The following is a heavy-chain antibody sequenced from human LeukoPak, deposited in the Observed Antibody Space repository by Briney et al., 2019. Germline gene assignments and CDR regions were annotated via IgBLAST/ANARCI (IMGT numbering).Heavy chain of an antibody. Sequence: PGGSLRLSCAASGFSVRSNPMSWVRQAPGKGLEWVSVFYSDGSIYYADSVKGRLSISRDNSKNTLYLQMNSLRAEDTAVYYCARGGDSSGSVRNPFDIWGQGTMVTVSS. V-gene: IGHV3-53*01. CDR2: FYSDGSI. CDR3: ARGGDSSGSVRNPFDI. D-gene: IGHD3-22*01. J-gene: IGHJ3*02. CDR1: GFSVRSNP.